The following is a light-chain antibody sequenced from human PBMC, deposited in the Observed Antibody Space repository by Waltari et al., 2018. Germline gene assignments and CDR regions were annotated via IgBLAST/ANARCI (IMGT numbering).Light chain of an antibody. CDR2: EVS. J-gene: IGLJ2*01. CDR3: CSYAGSSTLDVV. CDR1: SSDIGSHNL. Sequence: QSALTQPASVSGSPGQSITISCTGTSSDIGSHNLFSWYQQHPDKAPKLMIYEVSKRTSGVSNRFSGSKSGNRASLTISGLQAEDEADYYCCSYAGSSTLDVVFGGGTKLTVL. V-gene: IGLV2-23*02.